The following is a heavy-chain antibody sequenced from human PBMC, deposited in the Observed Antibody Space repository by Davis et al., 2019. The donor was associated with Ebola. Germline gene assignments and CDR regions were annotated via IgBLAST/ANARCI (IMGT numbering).Heavy chain of an antibody. CDR3: VRDGSVAARPLYFQY. CDR2: ISGRGEVT. V-gene: IGHV3-23*01. J-gene: IGHJ1*01. Sequence: GESLKISCAASGFFFTSYAMTWVRQSPGKGLEWVASISGRGEVTYYADSVKGRFTISRDTSKNTVYLQLTRLRAGDTAVYYCVRDGSVAARPLYFQYWGQGTLVTVSS. D-gene: IGHD6-6*01. CDR1: GFFFTSYA.